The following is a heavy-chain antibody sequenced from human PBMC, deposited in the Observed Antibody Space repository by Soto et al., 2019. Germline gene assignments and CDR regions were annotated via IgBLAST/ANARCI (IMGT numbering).Heavy chain of an antibody. CDR1: GGTFSSYA. J-gene: IGHJ5*02. CDR2: IIPIFGTA. V-gene: IGHV1-69*05. D-gene: IGHD3-9*01. Sequence: GASVKVSCKASGGTFSSYAISWVRQAPGQGLEWMGGIIPIFGTANYADSVKGRFTISRDNSKNTLYLQMNSLRAEDTAVYYCARDWGYYDILTVPYWFDPWGQGTLVTVSS. CDR3: ARDWGYYDILTVPYWFDP.